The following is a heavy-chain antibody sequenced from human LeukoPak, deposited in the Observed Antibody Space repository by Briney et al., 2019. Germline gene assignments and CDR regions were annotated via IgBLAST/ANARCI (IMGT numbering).Heavy chain of an antibody. J-gene: IGHJ4*02. CDR3: ARGFSGTYYYGSGSSDY. V-gene: IGHV3-48*04. D-gene: IGHD3-10*01. Sequence: GGSLRLSCEASGFTFGSYSMNWVPKAPGRGLEGVSYISSSSGTIYYADSVRGRFTMSRDNAKNSLYLQMNSLRVEDTAVYFCARGFSGTYYYGSGSSDYWGQGTLVTVSS. CDR1: GFTFGSYS. CDR2: ISSSSGTI.